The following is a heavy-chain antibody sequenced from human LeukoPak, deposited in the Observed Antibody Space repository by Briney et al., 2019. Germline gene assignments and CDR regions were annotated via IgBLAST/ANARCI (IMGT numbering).Heavy chain of an antibody. CDR3: ARDGLLWFGEFHPSPYYFDY. CDR2: ISYDGSNK. CDR1: GFTFSSYA. Sequence: GGSLRLSCAASGFTFSSYAMHWVRQAPGEGLEWVAVISYDGSNKYYADSVKGRFTISRDNSKNTLYLQMNSLRAEDTAVYYCARDGLLWFGEFHPSPYYFDYWGQGTLVTASS. J-gene: IGHJ4*02. D-gene: IGHD3-10*01. V-gene: IGHV3-30-3*01.